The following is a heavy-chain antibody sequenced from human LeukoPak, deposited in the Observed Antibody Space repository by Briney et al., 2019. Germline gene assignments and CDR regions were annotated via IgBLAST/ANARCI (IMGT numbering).Heavy chain of an antibody. CDR2: IYTSGST. CDR3: ARESLRQQWLVRREEYYYMDV. J-gene: IGHJ6*03. CDR1: GGSISSYY. V-gene: IGHV4-4*07. D-gene: IGHD6-19*01. Sequence: PSETLSLTCTVSGGSISSYYWSWIRQPAGKGLEWIGRIYTSGSTNYNPSLKSRVTISVDTSKNQFSLKLRSVTAADTDVYYCARESLRQQWLVRREEYYYMDVWGKGTTVTISS.